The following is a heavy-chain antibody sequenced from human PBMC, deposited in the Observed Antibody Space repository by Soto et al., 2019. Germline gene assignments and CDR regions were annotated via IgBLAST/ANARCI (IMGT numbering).Heavy chain of an antibody. CDR1: GGTFSSYA. CDR3: ARGFRYSSSSPCMDV. V-gene: IGHV1-69*06. D-gene: IGHD6-6*01. CDR2: IIPIFGTA. Sequence: SVKVSCKASGGTFSSYAISWVRQAPGQGLEWMGGIIPIFGTANYAQKFQGRITITADKSTSPAYMELSSLRSEDTAVYYCARGFRYSSSSPCMDVWGQGTTVTVSS. J-gene: IGHJ6*02.